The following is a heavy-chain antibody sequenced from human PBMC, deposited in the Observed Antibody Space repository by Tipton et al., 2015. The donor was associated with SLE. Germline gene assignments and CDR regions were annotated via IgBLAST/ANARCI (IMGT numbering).Heavy chain of an antibody. D-gene: IGHD3-3*01. Sequence: LRLSCAVSGGSISGGGYCWIWLRLSPGKVLDWIWYIYHSGGTYYNPSLRSRVTISVDRSKNQFSLKLSSVTAADTAVYYCARAPGSDFWSGSPSSYYYNYMDVWGKGTTVTVSS. V-gene: IGHV4-30-2*06. CDR3: ARAPGSDFWSGSPSSYYYNYMDV. CDR2: IYHSGGT. CDR1: GGSISGGGYC. J-gene: IGHJ6*03.